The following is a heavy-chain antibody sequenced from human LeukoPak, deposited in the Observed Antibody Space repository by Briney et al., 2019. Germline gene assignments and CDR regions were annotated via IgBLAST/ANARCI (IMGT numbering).Heavy chain of an antibody. D-gene: IGHD1-26*01. Sequence: ASVKVSCKASGYTFTGYYMHWVRQAPGQGLEWMGWINTNSGGTNYAQKFQGRVTMTRDTSISTAYMELSRLRSDDTAVYSCARELFSGSFYGYWAQGTLLTVSS. J-gene: IGHJ4*02. V-gene: IGHV1-2*02. CDR2: INTNSGGT. CDR3: ARELFSGSFYGY. CDR1: GYTFTGYY.